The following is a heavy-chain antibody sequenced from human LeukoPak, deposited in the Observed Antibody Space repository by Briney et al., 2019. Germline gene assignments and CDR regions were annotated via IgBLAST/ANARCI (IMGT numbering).Heavy chain of an antibody. Sequence: GGSLRLSCAASGFTFSNAWMSWVRQAPGKGLEWVGRIKSKTDGGTTDYAAPVKGRLTISRDDSKNTLYLQMNSLKTEDTAVYYCTTDSGYYGSGSFTYWGQGTLVTVSS. CDR3: TTDSGYYGSGSFTY. CDR2: IKSKTDGGTT. J-gene: IGHJ4*02. CDR1: GFTFSNAW. D-gene: IGHD3-10*01. V-gene: IGHV3-15*01.